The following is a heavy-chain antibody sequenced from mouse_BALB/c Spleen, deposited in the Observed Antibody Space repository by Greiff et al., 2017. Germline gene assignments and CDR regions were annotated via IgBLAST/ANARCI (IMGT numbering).Heavy chain of an antibody. CDR1: GYTFTDYA. J-gene: IGHJ3*01. CDR2: ISTYYGNT. CDR3: ARATWFAY. V-gene: IGHV1-67*01. Sequence: VHLVESGPELVRPGVSVKISCKGSGYTFTDYAMHWVKQSHAKSLEWIGVISTYYGNTNYNQKFKGKATMTVDKSSSTAYMELARLTSEDSAIYYCARATWFAYWGQGTLVTVSA.